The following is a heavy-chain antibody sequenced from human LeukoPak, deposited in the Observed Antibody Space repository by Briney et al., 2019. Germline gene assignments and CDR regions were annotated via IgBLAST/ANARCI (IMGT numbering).Heavy chain of an antibody. J-gene: IGHJ4*02. CDR3: ATGAVPWYFGY. D-gene: IGHD6-19*01. V-gene: IGHV3-23*01. CDR1: GFSSSTYV. Sequence: GGSLSLSCAASGFSSSTYVMTWVRQAPGKGLEWVSTISGSGGSTYYADSVKGRFTISRDNSKNTLCLQMNSLRAEDTAVYYCATGAVPWYFGYWGQGILATVSS. CDR2: ISGSGGST.